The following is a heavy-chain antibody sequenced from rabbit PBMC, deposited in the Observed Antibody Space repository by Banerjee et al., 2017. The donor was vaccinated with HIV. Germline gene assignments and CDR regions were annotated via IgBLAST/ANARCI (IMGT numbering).Heavy chain of an antibody. CDR1: GFSFSNKYV. CDR2: INTSSGNT. D-gene: IGHD1-1*01. CDR3: ARDRYASSSGYYGDYGMDL. V-gene: IGHV1S45*01. Sequence: QEQLEESGGGLVQPEGSLTLTCTASGFSFSNKYVMCWVRQAPGKGLEWIGCINTSSGNTVYATWAKGRFTISKTSWTTVTLQMTSLTAADTATYFCARDRYASSSGYYGDYGMDLWGQGTLVTVS. J-gene: IGHJ6*01.